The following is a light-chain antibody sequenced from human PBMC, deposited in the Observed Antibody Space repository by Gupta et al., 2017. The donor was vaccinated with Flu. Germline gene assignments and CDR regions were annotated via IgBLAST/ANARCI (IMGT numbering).Light chain of an antibody. V-gene: IGKV3-20*01. CDR2: GAS. J-gene: IGKJ2*01. CDR1: QSVTSSY. CDR3: QQYGSSPYT. Sequence: ERGTLSCRASQSVTSSYVAWYQQKPGQSPSLLIYGASSRVTGVPDRFSGSGSGTDFTLTISRLEPEDLAVYYCQQYGSSPYTFGQGTKLEIK.